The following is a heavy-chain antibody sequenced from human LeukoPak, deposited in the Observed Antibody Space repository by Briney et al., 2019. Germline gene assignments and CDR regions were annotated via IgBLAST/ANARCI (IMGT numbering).Heavy chain of an antibody. Sequence: SETLSLTCTVSGGSINSCYWSWIRQPPGKGLEWIGNIYSGGSTNYNPSLQSRVTISVDTSRSQFFLRVTSVTAADTAVYYCARSSTRTVPTDYWGQGALVTVSS. J-gene: IGHJ4*02. CDR3: ARSSTRTVPTDY. CDR1: GGSINSCY. D-gene: IGHD1-1*01. V-gene: IGHV4-59*01. CDR2: IYSGGST.